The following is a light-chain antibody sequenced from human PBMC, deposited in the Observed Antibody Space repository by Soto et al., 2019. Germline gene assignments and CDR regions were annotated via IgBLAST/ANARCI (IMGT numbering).Light chain of an antibody. CDR1: QTVNNY. J-gene: IGKJ1*01. CDR2: DAS. Sequence: EIVLTQSPATLSLSPGERATLSCRASQTVNNYLAWYQQRPGQAPRLLIYDASNRATGIPARFSGSGSGTYFTLSLSSLEPEDCAVYYCQQRSDWPTFGQGTKVEIE. CDR3: QQRSDWPT. V-gene: IGKV3-11*01.